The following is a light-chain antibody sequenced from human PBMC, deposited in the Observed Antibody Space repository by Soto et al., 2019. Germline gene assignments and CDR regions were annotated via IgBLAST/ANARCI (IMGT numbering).Light chain of an antibody. CDR1: QGISSH. V-gene: IGKV1-9*01. Sequence: DIQLTQSPSFLSASVGDRVTITCRASQGISSHLVWYQQKLGKAPKLLIYAASTLQSGVPSRFSGSGSGTEFTLTISSLQPEDFATYYCQQFNSYPLTFGGGTKVEIK. J-gene: IGKJ4*01. CDR2: AAS. CDR3: QQFNSYPLT.